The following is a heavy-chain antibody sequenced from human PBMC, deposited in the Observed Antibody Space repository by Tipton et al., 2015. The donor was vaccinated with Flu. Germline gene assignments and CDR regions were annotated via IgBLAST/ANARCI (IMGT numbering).Heavy chain of an antibody. CDR2: INPNSGGT. Sequence: QLVQSGAEVKKPGASVKVSCKASGYTFTGYYMHWVRQASGQGLEWMGWINPNSGGTNYAQKFQGRVTMTRDTSMSTVYMELYRLRSDDTAVYYCARDGRVRSHWYFVLWGRGSMVTVSS. J-gene: IGHJ2*01. CDR1: GYTFTGYY. V-gene: IGHV1-2*02. D-gene: IGHD3-16*01. CDR3: ARDGRVRSHWYFVL.